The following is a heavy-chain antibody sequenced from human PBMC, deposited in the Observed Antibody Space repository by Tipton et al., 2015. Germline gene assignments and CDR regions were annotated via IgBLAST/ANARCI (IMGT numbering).Heavy chain of an antibody. V-gene: IGHV6-1*01. J-gene: IGHJ4*02. D-gene: IGHD3-3*01. CDR2: TKYRSKWYN. CDR3: ARDFGVECQQFPFDV. CDR1: GDSVSSNTVA. Sequence: PGLVKTSQTLSLTCVISGDSVSSNTVAWYWIRLTTRSRLEWMGRTKYRSKWYNDYAVSVKGRIRNSPDTSKNQCSLHLDSVSPEDTGVYYGARDFGVECQQFPFDVWGQGSLVTVSS.